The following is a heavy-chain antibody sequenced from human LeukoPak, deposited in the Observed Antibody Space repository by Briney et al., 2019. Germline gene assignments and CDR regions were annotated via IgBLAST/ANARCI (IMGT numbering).Heavy chain of an antibody. CDR2: ISNSGNTI. D-gene: IGHD3-3*02. Sequence: GGSLRLSCAASGFMFSDYYMIWIRQAPGKGLEWVSYISNSGNTIYYADSVKGRFTISRENAKNSLYLQMNSLRAEDTAMYYCARRSTIFGVVIYFDYWGQGTLVTVSS. V-gene: IGHV3-11*04. CDR3: ARRSTIFGVVIYFDY. J-gene: IGHJ4*02. CDR1: GFMFSDYY.